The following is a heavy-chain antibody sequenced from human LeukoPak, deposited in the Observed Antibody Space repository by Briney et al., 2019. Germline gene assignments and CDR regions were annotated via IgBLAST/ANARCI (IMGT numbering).Heavy chain of an antibody. D-gene: IGHD6-13*01. V-gene: IGHV3-23*01. Sequence: GGSLRLSCAASGFTFSSYAMSWVRQAPGKGLEWVSAISGSGGSTYYADSVKGRFTISRDNSKNTLYLQMNSLRAEDTAVYYCAKGQGLHSSSWESLFDYWGQGTLVTVSS. CDR1: GFTFSSYA. CDR2: ISGSGGST. J-gene: IGHJ4*02. CDR3: AKGQGLHSSSWESLFDY.